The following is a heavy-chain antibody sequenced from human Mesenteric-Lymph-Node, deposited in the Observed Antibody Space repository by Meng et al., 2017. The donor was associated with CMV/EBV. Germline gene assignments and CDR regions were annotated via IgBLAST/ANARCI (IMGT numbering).Heavy chain of an antibody. CDR1: GGSISSSNW. D-gene: IGHD5-18*01. Sequence: SGGSISSSNWWSWVSQPPGKGLEWIGEIYHSGSTNYNPSLKSRVTISVDKSKNQFSLKLSSVTAADTAVYYCARDLGGYSYGLDDYWGQGTLVTVSS. J-gene: IGHJ4*02. V-gene: IGHV4-4*02. CDR2: IYHSGST. CDR3: ARDLGGYSYGLDDY.